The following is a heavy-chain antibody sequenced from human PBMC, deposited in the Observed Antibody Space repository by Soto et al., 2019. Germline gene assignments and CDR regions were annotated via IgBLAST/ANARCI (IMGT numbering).Heavy chain of an antibody. CDR3: AKGVFRSGWSYYYYYYMDV. J-gene: IGHJ6*03. V-gene: IGHV3-23*01. D-gene: IGHD6-19*01. CDR2: ISGSGGST. Sequence: GGSLRLSCAASGFTFSSYAMSWVRQAPGKGLEWVSAISGSGGSTYYADSVKGRFTISRDNSKNTLYLQMNSLRAEDTAVYYCAKGVFRSGWSYYYYYYMDVWGKGTTVTVSS. CDR1: GFTFSSYA.